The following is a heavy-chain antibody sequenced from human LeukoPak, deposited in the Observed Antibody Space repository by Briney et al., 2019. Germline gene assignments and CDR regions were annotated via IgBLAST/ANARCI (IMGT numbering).Heavy chain of an antibody. CDR3: ARALDTAIVTGPGGFGGY. CDR1: GLTFSSSA. D-gene: IGHD5-18*01. Sequence: GGSLRLSYAASGLTFSSSAMSWVRQAPGKGLVWVSRINSDGSTTTYADSVKGRFTISRDNAKKTLYLQMNSLRVEDTAVYYCARALDTAIVTGPGGFGGYWGQGTLVTVSS. J-gene: IGHJ4*02. CDR2: INSDGSTT. V-gene: IGHV3-74*01.